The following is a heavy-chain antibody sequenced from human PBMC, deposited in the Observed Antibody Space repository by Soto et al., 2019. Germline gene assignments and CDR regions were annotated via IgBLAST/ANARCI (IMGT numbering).Heavy chain of an antibody. CDR3: ATMKGGAQYYYYGMDV. J-gene: IGHJ6*02. Sequence: QVQLVQSGAEVKKPGSSVKVSCKASGGTLNNYAISWVRQAPGQGLEWMGGIIPIFRTANYAQKFQGRVTITADESTSTAYMELSSLRSEDTAVYYCATMKGGAQYYYYGMDVWGQGTTVTVSS. D-gene: IGHD4-17*01. CDR2: IIPIFRTA. CDR1: GGTLNNYA. V-gene: IGHV1-69*12.